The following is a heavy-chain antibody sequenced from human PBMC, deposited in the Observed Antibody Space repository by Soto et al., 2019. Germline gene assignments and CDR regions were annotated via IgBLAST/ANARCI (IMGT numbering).Heavy chain of an antibody. V-gene: IGHV1-69*13. Sequence: SVKVSCKASGGTFSSYAISWVRQAPGQGLEWMGGIIPIFGTANYAQKFQGRVTITADESTSTAYMELSSLRSEDTAVYYCTTYYYDSSGYFQYYFDYWGQGTLVTVSS. J-gene: IGHJ4*02. D-gene: IGHD3-22*01. CDR2: IIPIFGTA. CDR1: GGTFSSYA. CDR3: TTYYYDSSGYFQYYFDY.